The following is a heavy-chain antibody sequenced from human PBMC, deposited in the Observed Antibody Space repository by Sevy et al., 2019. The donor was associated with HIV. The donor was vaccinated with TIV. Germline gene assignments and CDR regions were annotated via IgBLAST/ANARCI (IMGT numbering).Heavy chain of an antibody. Sequence: GGSLRLSCAASGFTFSSYAMHWVRQAPGKGLEWAAVISYDGSNKYYADSVKGRFTISRDNSKNTLYLQMNSLRAEDTAVYYCARAGGGYWGQGTLVTVSS. CDR1: GFTFSSYA. D-gene: IGHD3-16*01. CDR3: ARAGGGY. CDR2: ISYDGSNK. V-gene: IGHV3-30*04. J-gene: IGHJ4*02.